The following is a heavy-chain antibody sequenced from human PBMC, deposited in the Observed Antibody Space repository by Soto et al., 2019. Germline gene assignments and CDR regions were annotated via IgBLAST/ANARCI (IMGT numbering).Heavy chain of an antibody. CDR1: GDSVTSHY. V-gene: IGHV4-59*02. D-gene: IGHD2-15*01. CDR3: ATSCGSDYYDD. CDR2: MHYTGFS. Sequence: SETLSLTCSFSGDSVTSHYLTWIRQSPEKGLEWIGYMHYTGFSHYNPSLKSRLTISVDKSKNQFTLQLTSVTVADTAVYYCATSCGSDYYDDWGQGTLVTVSS. J-gene: IGHJ4*02.